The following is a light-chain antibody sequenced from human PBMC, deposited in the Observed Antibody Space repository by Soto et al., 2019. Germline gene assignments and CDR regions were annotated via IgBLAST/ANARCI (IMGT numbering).Light chain of an antibody. CDR2: DAS. CDR1: QSVSSY. J-gene: IGKJ4*02. CDR3: QQSSNWLT. Sequence: EIVLTQSPATLSLSPGERATLSCRASQSVSSYLAWYQQKSGQAPRLLIYDASNRATGIPARFSGSGSGTDFTLTISRLEAEVVAVYYCQQSSNWLTFGGGTKVEIK. V-gene: IGKV3-11*01.